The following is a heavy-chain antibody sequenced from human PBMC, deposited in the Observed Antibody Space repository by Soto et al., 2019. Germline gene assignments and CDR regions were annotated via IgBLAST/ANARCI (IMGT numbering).Heavy chain of an antibody. CDR3: AGHLMAGYFDY. V-gene: IGHV4-59*01. CDR1: GGSISSYY. J-gene: IGHJ4*02. Sequence: SETLSLTCTDSGGSISSYYWSWIRQPPGKGLEWIGYIYYSGSTNYNPSLKSRVTISVDTSKNQFSLKLSSVTAADTAVYYCAGHLMAGYFDYWGQGTLVTVSS. CDR2: IYYSGST. D-gene: IGHD6-19*01.